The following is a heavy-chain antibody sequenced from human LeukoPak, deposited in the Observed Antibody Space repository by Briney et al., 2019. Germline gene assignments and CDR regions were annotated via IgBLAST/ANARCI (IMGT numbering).Heavy chain of an antibody. J-gene: IGHJ4*02. V-gene: IGHV4-39*01. CDR1: GGSISGSSYY. CDR3: ARHYGP. D-gene: IGHD3-10*01. CDR2: IYYSGST. Sequence: PSETLSLTCTVSGGSISGSSYYWGWIRQPPGKGLEWIGSIYYSGSTYCNPSLKSRVTISVDTSKNQFSLKLNSVTATDMAVYYCARHYGPWGQGTLVTVSS.